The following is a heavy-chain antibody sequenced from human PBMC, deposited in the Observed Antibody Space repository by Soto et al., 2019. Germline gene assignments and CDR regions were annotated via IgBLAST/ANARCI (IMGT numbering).Heavy chain of an antibody. J-gene: IGHJ6*02. CDR1: GFTFSSYA. CDR2: ISGSGGST. D-gene: IGHD3-3*01. V-gene: IGHV3-23*01. CDR3: AKDQGQEIFGVVIIRSHVMDV. Sequence: EVQLLESGGGLVQPGGSLRLSCAASGFTFSSYAMSWVRQAPGKGLEWVSAISGSGGSTYYADSVKGRFTISRDNSKNTLYLQMNSLTAEDTAVYYCAKDQGQEIFGVVIIRSHVMDVWGQGTTVTVSS.